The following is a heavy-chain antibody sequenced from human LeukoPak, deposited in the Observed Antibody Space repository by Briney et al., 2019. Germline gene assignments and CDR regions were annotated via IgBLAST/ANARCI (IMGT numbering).Heavy chain of an antibody. D-gene: IGHD3-3*01. Sequence: PGGSLRLSCVASGFTFSSYSMNWVRQAPGKGLQWISYISSSSNTIYYADSVKGRFTISRDNAKNSLYLQMNSLRAEDTAVYYCARDFSPSFDYWGQGTLVTVSS. CDR1: GFTFSSYS. V-gene: IGHV3-48*04. CDR2: ISSSSNTI. CDR3: ARDFSPSFDY. J-gene: IGHJ4*02.